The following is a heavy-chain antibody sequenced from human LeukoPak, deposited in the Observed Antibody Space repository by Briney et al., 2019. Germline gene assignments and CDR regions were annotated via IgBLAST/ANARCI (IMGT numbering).Heavy chain of an antibody. D-gene: IGHD3-22*01. V-gene: IGHV3-23*01. CDR3: AKELDSSGYYFSAFGF. CDR2: ISGSGGST. CDR1: GFTFTNYA. Sequence: TGGSLRLSCAASGFTFTNYAMSWVRQAPGKGLEWVSAISGSGGSTYYADSVKGRFTISRDNSKNTLYLQMNSLRAEDTAVYYCAKELDSSGYYFSAFGFWGQGTMVTVSS. J-gene: IGHJ3*01.